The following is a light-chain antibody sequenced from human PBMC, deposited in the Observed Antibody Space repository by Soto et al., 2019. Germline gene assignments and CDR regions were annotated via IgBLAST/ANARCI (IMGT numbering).Light chain of an antibody. CDR3: QHYNSYSEA. CDR1: QTISSW. J-gene: IGKJ1*01. V-gene: IGKV1-5*03. CDR2: KAS. Sequence: DIQMTPSPFTPSASVRDPVTLTCRASQTISSWLAWYQQKPGKAPKLLIYKASTLKSGVPSRFSGSGSGTEFTLTISSLQPDDFATYYCQHYNSYSEAFGQGTKVDIK.